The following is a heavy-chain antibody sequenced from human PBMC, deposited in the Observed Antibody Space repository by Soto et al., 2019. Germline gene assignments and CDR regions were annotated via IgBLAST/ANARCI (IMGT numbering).Heavy chain of an antibody. D-gene: IGHD6-19*01. CDR3: TTVAYSSGWQDYYYYYGMEV. J-gene: IGHJ6*02. CDR1: GFTFSNAW. Sequence: GGSLRLSCAASGFTFSNAWMNWVRQAPGKGLEWVGRIKSKTDGGTTDYAAPVKGRFTISRDDSKNTLYLQMNSLKTEDTAVYYCTTVAYSSGWQDYYYYYGMEVWGQGTTVTVSS. V-gene: IGHV3-15*07. CDR2: IKSKTDGGTT.